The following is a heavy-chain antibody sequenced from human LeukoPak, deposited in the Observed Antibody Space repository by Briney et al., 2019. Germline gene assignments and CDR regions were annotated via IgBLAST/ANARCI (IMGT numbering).Heavy chain of an antibody. CDR3: SAITFGGVIVIDY. Sequence: SETLSLTCALDGGSFSGYYWSWIRQPPGKGLEWIGEINHSGSTNYTPSLKSRVSITVDPSKNQFSLKLSSVTAADTAVYYCSAITFGGVIVIDYWGQGTLVSVSS. CDR1: GGSFSGYY. J-gene: IGHJ4*02. V-gene: IGHV4-34*01. D-gene: IGHD3-16*02. CDR2: INHSGST.